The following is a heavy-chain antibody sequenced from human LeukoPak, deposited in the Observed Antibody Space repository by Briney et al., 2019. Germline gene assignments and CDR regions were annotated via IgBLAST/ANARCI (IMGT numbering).Heavy chain of an antibody. Sequence: GESLKISCKGSGYSFSSYWIGWVRQMPGKGLEWMGIIYPGDSETRYSPSFQGQVAISADKSISTAYLQWSSLKASDTAMYYCASRQGYCNGGRCYTYWGQGTLVTVSS. D-gene: IGHD2-8*02. CDR2: IYPGDSET. J-gene: IGHJ4*02. CDR1: GYSFSSYW. V-gene: IGHV5-51*01. CDR3: ASRQGYCNGGRCYTY.